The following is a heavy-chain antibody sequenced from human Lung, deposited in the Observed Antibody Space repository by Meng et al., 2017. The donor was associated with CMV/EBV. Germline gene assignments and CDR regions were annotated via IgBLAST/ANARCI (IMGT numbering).Heavy chain of an antibody. D-gene: IGHD1-26*01. CDR3: VAYLVGIGGRGY. V-gene: IGHV4-61*08. CDR2: LYSTGTD. CDR1: GVSVSNDDYH. Sequence: SXTXSLXCSVSGVSVSNDDYHWSWIRQSPGKGLEWIGQLYSTGTDTFNPSLMSRVTISKDTSKNRFSLTLTSVTAAGTAVYFCVAYLVGIGGRGYWGQGXMVTVSS. J-gene: IGHJ4*02.